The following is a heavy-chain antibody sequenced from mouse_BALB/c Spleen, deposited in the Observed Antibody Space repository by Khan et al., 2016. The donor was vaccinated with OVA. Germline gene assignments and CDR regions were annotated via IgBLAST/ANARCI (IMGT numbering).Heavy chain of an antibody. Sequence: VQLKESGPGLVKPSQSLSLTCTVTGYSINSDYAWNWIRKFQGNKLEWMGYISYSGNTNYNPSLKSRISITRDTSKNQFFLQLNSVTTEDTASYYCARLYSGDFDYWGPGTTLTVSS. V-gene: IGHV3-2*02. CDR3: ARLYSGDFDY. CDR1: GYSINSDYA. CDR2: ISYSGNT. D-gene: IGHD3-1*01. J-gene: IGHJ2*01.